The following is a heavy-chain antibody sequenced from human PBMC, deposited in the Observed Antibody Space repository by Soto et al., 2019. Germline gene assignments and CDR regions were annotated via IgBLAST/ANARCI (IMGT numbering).Heavy chain of an antibody. CDR3: AKSTGGTANGMGV. V-gene: IGHV3-9*01. Sequence: DVQVVESGGGLVQPGRSLRLSCAASGFSFDDYAMHWVRQAPGKGLEWVSGISWNSGTIGYADSVKGRFTMSRDNAKNSLYLQMNSLRAEDTALYYCAKSTGGTANGMGVWGQGTTVTVSS. J-gene: IGHJ6*02. CDR2: ISWNSGTI. CDR1: GFSFDDYA. D-gene: IGHD2-8*02.